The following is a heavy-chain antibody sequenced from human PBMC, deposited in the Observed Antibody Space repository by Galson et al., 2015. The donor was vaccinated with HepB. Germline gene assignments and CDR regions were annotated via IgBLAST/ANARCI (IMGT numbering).Heavy chain of an antibody. D-gene: IGHD6-13*01. V-gene: IGHV1-2*04. J-gene: IGHJ6*02. CDR1: GYTFTGYY. CDR3: ARRQLGPYYGMDV. CDR2: INPNSGGT. Sequence: SVKVSCKASGYTFTGYYMHWVRQAPGQGLEWMGWINPNSGGTNYAQKFQGWVTMTRDTSISTAYMELSRLRSDDTAVYYCARRQLGPYYGMDVWGQGTTVTVSS.